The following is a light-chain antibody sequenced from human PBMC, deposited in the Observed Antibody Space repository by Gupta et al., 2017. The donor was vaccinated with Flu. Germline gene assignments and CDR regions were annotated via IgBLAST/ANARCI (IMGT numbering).Light chain of an antibody. J-gene: IGKJ1*01. Sequence: PSSVSGSIGDRVTITCRASQGIGSWLAWYQQKPGKAPKLLIYTASSLHSGVPSRFSGSGSGTDFTLTISSLQPEDFATYYCQQANSFPRTFGQGTKVEIK. CDR2: TAS. CDR3: QQANSFPRT. CDR1: QGIGSW. V-gene: IGKV1-12*01.